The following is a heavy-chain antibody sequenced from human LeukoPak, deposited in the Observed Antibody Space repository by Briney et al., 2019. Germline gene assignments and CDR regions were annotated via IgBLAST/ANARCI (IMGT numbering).Heavy chain of an antibody. J-gene: IGHJ6*02. CDR3: TSPDLDYYYGMDV. CDR1: GFTFSGSA. CDR2: IRSKANSYAT. V-gene: IGHV3-73*01. Sequence: PGGSLRLSCAASGFTFSGSAMHWVRQASGKGLEWVGRIRSKANSYATAYAASVKGRFTISRDDSKNTAYLQMNSLKTEDTAVYYCTSPDLDYYYGMDVWDQGTTVTVSS.